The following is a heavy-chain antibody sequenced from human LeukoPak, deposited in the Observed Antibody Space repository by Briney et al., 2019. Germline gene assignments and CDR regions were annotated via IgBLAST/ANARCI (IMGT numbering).Heavy chain of an antibody. CDR3: AKGSPYDFWSGYTNFDY. V-gene: IGHV3-73*01. CDR2: IRSKANSYAT. D-gene: IGHD3-3*01. J-gene: IGHJ4*02. Sequence: GGSLRLSCAASGFTFSGSAMHWVRQASGKGLEWVGRIRSKANSYATAYAASVKGRFTISRDDSKNTAYLQMNSLRAEDTAVYYCAKGSPYDFWSGYTNFDYWGQGTLVTVSS. CDR1: GFTFSGSA.